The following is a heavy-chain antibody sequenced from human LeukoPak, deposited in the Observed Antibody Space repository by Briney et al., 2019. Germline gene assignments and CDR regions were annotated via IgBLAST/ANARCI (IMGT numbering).Heavy chain of an antibody. CDR1: GYTFTDYY. CDR2: ISTNRGGT. Sequence: AASVKVSCKASGYTFTDYYMHWVRQAPGQGPEWMGWISTNRGGTNYAQKFKGRVTMTRDTSISTAYMELNSLTSDDTAVYYCARDLPKTGYVGAFDIWGQGTMVTVSS. J-gene: IGHJ3*02. V-gene: IGHV1-2*02. D-gene: IGHD5-12*01. CDR3: ARDLPKTGYVGAFDI.